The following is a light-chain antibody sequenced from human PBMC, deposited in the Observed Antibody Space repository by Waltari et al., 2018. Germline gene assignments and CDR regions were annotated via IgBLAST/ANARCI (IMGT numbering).Light chain of an antibody. V-gene: IGKV3-11*01. CDR1: QSVSSY. CDR3: QQRLGT. CDR2: DAS. J-gene: IGKJ3*01. Sequence: EIVLTPSPATLSLSPGDRATLSCRASQSVSSYLAWYQQKRGQPPRLLIYDASNRATDIPARFSGSESGTDFTLTISSLEPEDFAVYYCQQRLGTFGPGTKVEI.